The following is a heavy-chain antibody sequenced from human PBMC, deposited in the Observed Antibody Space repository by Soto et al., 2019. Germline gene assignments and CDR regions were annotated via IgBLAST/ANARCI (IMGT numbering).Heavy chain of an antibody. Sequence: SETLSLTCAAYGGSFSGYYWSWLRQPPGKGLEWIGEINHSGSPNYNPSLKSRVTISVDTSKNQFSLKMTSVTAADTAVYYCATANWSHHYFDPWGQGTLVTVSS. CDR2: INHSGSP. CDR1: GGSFSGYY. CDR3: ATANWSHHYFDP. D-gene: IGHD1-1*01. V-gene: IGHV4-34*01. J-gene: IGHJ5*02.